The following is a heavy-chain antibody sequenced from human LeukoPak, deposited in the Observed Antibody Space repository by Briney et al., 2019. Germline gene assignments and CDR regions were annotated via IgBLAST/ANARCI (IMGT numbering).Heavy chain of an antibody. Sequence: GGSLRLSCAASGFTFSIYWMHWVRHSLGKGPVWAQLITTEGSSTSYADSVKGRFTISRDNAKNTLYLQMNSLRAEDTAVYYCARDHEGCSSTSCQNYYYYMDVWGKGTTVTVSS. CDR3: ARDHEGCSSTSCQNYYYYMDV. J-gene: IGHJ6*03. V-gene: IGHV3-74*01. CDR2: ITTEGSST. CDR1: GFTFSIYW. D-gene: IGHD2-2*01.